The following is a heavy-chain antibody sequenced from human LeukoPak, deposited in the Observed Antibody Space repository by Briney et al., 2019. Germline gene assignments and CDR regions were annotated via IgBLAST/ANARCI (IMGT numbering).Heavy chain of an antibody. CDR1: GYSLTSYW. Sequence: GESLKISFKGSGYSLTSYWIGWVRQMPGKGLEWMGIIYPADSGTRYSPSFQGQVTISADKSISTAYLQWSSLKASDTAMYYCASSNSGYYPGDYWGQGTLVTVSS. CDR2: IYPADSGT. J-gene: IGHJ4*02. V-gene: IGHV5-51*01. CDR3: ASSNSGYYPGDY. D-gene: IGHD3-22*01.